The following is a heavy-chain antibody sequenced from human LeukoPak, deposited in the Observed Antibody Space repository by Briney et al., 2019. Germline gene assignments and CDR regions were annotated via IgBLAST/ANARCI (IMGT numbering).Heavy chain of an antibody. CDR2: IDHRGST. CDR1: GESFSAYF. Sequence: SETLSLTCAVHGESFSAYFWSWIRQVPGKGLEWIGEIDHRGSTNYSPSLKSRGTISVDTSKNHFSLSLTSVTAADTATYYCASRSLTLAAARCFDAWGQGTVVTVSS. D-gene: IGHD6-13*01. V-gene: IGHV4-34*01. J-gene: IGHJ4*03. CDR3: ASRSLTLAAARCFDA.